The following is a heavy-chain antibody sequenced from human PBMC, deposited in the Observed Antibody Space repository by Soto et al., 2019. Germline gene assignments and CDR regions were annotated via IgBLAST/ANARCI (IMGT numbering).Heavy chain of an antibody. V-gene: IGHV4-34*01. J-gene: IGHJ4*02. D-gene: IGHD5-12*01. Sequence: PSDTLSLTCAVYGGSFSGYYWSWIRQPPGKGLEWIGEINHSGSTNYNPSLKSRVTISVDTSKNQFSLKLSSVTAADTAVYYCARDRKDGYKFDYWGQGTLVTVSS. CDR1: GGSFSGYY. CDR3: ARDRKDGYKFDY. CDR2: INHSGST.